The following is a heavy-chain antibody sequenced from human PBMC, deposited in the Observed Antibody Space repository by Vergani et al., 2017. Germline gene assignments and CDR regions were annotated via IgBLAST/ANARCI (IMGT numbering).Heavy chain of an antibody. V-gene: IGHV4-39*01. Sequence: QLQLQESGPGLVKPSETLSLICTVSGGSINPSSSFWGWIRQSPGRGLEWIGSIYYSGSTYYNPSLKSRVTISVDTSKNQFSLKLSSVTAADTVVYYCARTGRGAFDIWGQGTMVTVSS. CDR1: GGSINPSSSF. D-gene: IGHD1-14*01. CDR2: IYYSGST. CDR3: ARTGRGAFDI. J-gene: IGHJ3*02.